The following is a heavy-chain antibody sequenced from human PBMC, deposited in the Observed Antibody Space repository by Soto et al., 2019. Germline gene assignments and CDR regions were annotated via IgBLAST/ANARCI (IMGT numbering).Heavy chain of an antibody. CDR2: IYHSGST. Sequence: SETLSLTCAVSGGSISSGGYSWSWIRQPPGKGLEWIGHIYHSGSTYYNPSLKSRVTISVDRSKNQFSLKLSSVTAADTAVYYCASSHAGAHITAAVHWGQGTQVTVSS. D-gene: IGHD6-13*01. CDR1: GGSISSGGYS. V-gene: IGHV4-30-2*01. CDR3: ASSHAGAHITAAVH. J-gene: IGHJ4*02.